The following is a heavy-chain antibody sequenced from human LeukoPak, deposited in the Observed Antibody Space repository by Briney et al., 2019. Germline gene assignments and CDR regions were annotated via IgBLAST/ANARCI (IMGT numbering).Heavy chain of an antibody. J-gene: IGHJ4*02. Sequence: GASVKVSCKASGYTFTSYGISWVRQAPGQGLEWMGWISAYNGNTNYAQKLQGRVTMTTDTSTSTAYMELRSLRSDDTAVYYCARAPPPDNRRYSSYYYFDYWGQGTLVPVSS. CDR2: ISAYNGNT. CDR1: GYTFTSYG. D-gene: IGHD6-19*01. CDR3: ARAPPPDNRRYSSYYYFDY. V-gene: IGHV1-18*01.